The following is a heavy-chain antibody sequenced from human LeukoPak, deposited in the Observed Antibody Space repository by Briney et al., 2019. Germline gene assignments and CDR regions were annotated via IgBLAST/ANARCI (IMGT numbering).Heavy chain of an antibody. J-gene: IGHJ4*02. V-gene: IGHV3-21*04. CDR1: GFTFSSYS. Sequence: GGSLRLYCAASGFTFSSYSMNWVRQAPGKGLEWVSSISSSSSYIYYADSVKGRFTISRDNAKNSLYLQMNSLRAEDTALYYCAKMSGWYFLDYWGQGTLVTVSS. CDR3: AKMSGWYFLDY. CDR2: ISSSSSYI. D-gene: IGHD6-19*01.